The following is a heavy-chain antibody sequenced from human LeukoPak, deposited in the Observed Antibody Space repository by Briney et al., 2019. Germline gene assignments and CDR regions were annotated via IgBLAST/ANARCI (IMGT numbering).Heavy chain of an antibody. V-gene: IGHV4-31*03. J-gene: IGHJ5*02. CDR1: RGSLSSGGYY. CDR2: IYYSGST. Sequence: PSETLSLTRTVSRGSLSSGGYYWSWTRQHPGKGLEWIGYIYYSGSTYYNPPLKSRVTISVDTSKNQFPLKLSSVTAADTAVYYCARGSPPFDPWGQGTLVTVSS. CDR3: ARGSPPFDP.